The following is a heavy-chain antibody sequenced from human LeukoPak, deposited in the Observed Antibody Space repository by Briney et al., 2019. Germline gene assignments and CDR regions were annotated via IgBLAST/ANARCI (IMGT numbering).Heavy chain of an antibody. V-gene: IGHV4-59*12. Sequence: SETLSLTCTVSGGSISSYYWSWIRQPPGKGLEWIGYIYYSGSTNYNPSLKSRVTISVDTSKNQFSLKLSSVTAADTAVYYCASQRKRYYYDSSGYYFDYWGQGTLVTVSS. CDR1: GGSISSYY. CDR2: IYYSGST. CDR3: ASQRKRYYYDSSGYYFDY. J-gene: IGHJ4*02. D-gene: IGHD3-22*01.